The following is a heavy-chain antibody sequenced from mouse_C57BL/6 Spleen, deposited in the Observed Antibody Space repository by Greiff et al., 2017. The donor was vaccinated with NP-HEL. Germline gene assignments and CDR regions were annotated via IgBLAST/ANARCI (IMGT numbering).Heavy chain of an antibody. J-gene: IGHJ2*01. CDR1: VFTFSSYA. V-gene: IGHV5-9-1*02. CDR3: TRGGYYFDY. Sequence: LLHSWACFLNPVGSLTLSCAASVFTFSSYAMSFFRQTPEKRLVWVAYISSGGDYIYYADTVKGRFTSSRDNARNTLYLQMSSLKSEDTAMYYCTRGGYYFDYWGQGTTLTVSS. CDR2: ISSGGDYI.